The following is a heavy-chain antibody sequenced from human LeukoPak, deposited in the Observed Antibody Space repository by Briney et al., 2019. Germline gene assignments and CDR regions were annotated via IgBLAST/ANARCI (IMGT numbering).Heavy chain of an antibody. D-gene: IGHD3-10*01. CDR3: AREDYYGSGAYYNRASGLEYYFDY. CDR2: IYHSGNT. Sequence: PSETLSLTCAVSGYSISSGYNWGWIRQSPGKGLEWIGSIYHSGNTYYNPSLKSRVTISVDTSKNDFSLRLTSVTAADTDVYYCAREDYYGSGAYYNRASGLEYYFDYWGQGTLVTVSS. CDR1: GYSISSGYN. V-gene: IGHV4-38-2*02. J-gene: IGHJ4*02.